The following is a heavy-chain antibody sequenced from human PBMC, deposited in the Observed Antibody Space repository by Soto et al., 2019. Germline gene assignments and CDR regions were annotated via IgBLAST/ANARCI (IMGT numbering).Heavy chain of an antibody. J-gene: IGHJ4*02. CDR1: GFTFSSYA. Sequence: GGSLRLSCAASGFTFSSYAMSWVRQAPGKGLEWVSAISGSGGSTYYADSVKGRLTISRDNSKNTFYLQMNSLRAEDAAVYYCAKEIDSGRPYYLDYWGQGTLVTVSS. D-gene: IGHD1-26*01. CDR2: ISGSGGST. V-gene: IGHV3-23*01. CDR3: AKEIDSGRPYYLDY.